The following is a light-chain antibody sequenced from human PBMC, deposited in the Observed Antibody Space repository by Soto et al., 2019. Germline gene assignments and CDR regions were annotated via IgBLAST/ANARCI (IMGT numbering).Light chain of an antibody. V-gene: IGKV1-5*03. J-gene: IGKJ1*01. CDR3: QHYNSYSEA. Sequence: DIQMTQSPSSLSASVRDRVTITCRASQGISTYLNWYQQKPGKAPKLLIYKASTLKSGVPSRFSGSGSGTEFTLTISSLQPDDFATYYCQHYNSYSEAFGQGTKVDIK. CDR2: KAS. CDR1: QGISTY.